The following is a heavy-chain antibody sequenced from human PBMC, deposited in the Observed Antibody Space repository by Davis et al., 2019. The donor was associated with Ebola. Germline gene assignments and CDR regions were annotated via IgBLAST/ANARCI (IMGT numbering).Heavy chain of an antibody. CDR1: GGSFSGYY. V-gene: IGHV4-34*01. CDR2: INHSGST. J-gene: IGHJ5*02. CDR3: ARVVAGSSSYYWFDP. D-gene: IGHD6-13*01. Sequence: PSETLSLTCAVYGGSFSGYYWSWIRQPPGKGLEWIGEINHSGSTNYNPSLKSRVTMSVDTSKNQFSLKLSSVTAADTAVYYCARVVAGSSSYYWFDPWGQGTLVTVSS.